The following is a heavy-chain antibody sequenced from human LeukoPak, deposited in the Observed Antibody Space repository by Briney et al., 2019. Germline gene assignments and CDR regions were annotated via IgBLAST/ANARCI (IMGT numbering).Heavy chain of an antibody. Sequence: GESLKISCKGSGYIFTSYWIGWVRQLPGKGLEWMGIIYPDDSDTRYSPSFQGQVTISADKSISTAYLQWSSLKASDTAMYYCARHKDQLLSNWFDPWGQGTLVTVSS. CDR2: IYPDDSDT. J-gene: IGHJ5*02. CDR3: ARHKDQLLSNWFDP. D-gene: IGHD2-2*01. V-gene: IGHV5-51*01. CDR1: GYIFTSYW.